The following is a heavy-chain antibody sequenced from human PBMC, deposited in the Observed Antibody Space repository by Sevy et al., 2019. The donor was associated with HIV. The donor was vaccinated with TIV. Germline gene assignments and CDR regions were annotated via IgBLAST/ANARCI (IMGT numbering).Heavy chain of an antibody. CDR2: ISGSGGST. Sequence: GESLKISCAASGFTFSSYAMSWVRQAPGKGLEWVSAISGSGGSTYYADSVKGRFTISRDNSKNTLYLQMNSLRAEDTAVYYCAKSSSSWYPFDYWGQGTLVTVSS. V-gene: IGHV3-23*01. J-gene: IGHJ4*02. D-gene: IGHD6-13*01. CDR1: GFTFSSYA. CDR3: AKSSSSWYPFDY.